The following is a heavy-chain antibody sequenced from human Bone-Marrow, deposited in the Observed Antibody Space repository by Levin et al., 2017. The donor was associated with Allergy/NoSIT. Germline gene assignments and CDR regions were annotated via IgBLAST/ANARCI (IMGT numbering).Heavy chain of an antibody. CDR3: ARGDKDANSVRLDY. Sequence: GGSLRLSCKFYGDNFAASWIAWVRQMPGKGLEWMGMIYPAYSKINYSPSFQGHFTISADQSVTTAYLQWRSVEASDTALYYCARGDKDANSVRLDYWGQGTLVTVSS. CDR1: GDNFAASW. CDR2: IYPAYSKI. V-gene: IGHV5-51*01. D-gene: IGHD3-16*01. J-gene: IGHJ4*02.